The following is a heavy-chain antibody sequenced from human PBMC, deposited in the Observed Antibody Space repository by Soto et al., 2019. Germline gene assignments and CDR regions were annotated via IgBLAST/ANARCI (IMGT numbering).Heavy chain of an antibody. Sequence: QVQLQQWGAGLLKPSETLSLTCAVYGGSFSGYYWSWIRQPPGKGLEWIGEINHSGSTNYNPSLKSRVTISVDTSKNQFSLKLSSVTAADTAVYYCASDDYYDSSGYYPPVDHWGQGTLVTVSS. CDR2: INHSGST. CDR3: ASDDYYDSSGYYPPVDH. CDR1: GGSFSGYY. D-gene: IGHD3-22*01. V-gene: IGHV4-34*01. J-gene: IGHJ4*02.